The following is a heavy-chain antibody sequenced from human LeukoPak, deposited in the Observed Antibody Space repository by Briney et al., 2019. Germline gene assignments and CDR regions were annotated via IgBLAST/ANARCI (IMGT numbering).Heavy chain of an antibody. J-gene: IGHJ4*02. CDR1: GGSISSSSYY. CDR3: ARASLELLWFGEGYFDY. V-gene: IGHV4-39*07. D-gene: IGHD3-10*01. CDR2: IYYSGST. Sequence: SETLSLTCTVSGGSISSSSYYWGWIRQPPGKGLEWIASIYYSGSTYYNPSLKSRVTISVDTSKNQFSLKLSSVTAADTAVYYCARASLELLWFGEGYFDYWGQGTLVTVSS.